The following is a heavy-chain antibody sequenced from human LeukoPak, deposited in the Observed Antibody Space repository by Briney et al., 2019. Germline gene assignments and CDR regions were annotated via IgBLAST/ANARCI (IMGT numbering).Heavy chain of an antibody. Sequence: SETLSLTCTVSGGSISSSSYFWGWIRQPPGKGLEWIGSIYYSGSTYYNPSLKSRGTISVDTSKNQFSLKLSSVTAADTAVYYCARDPPSGYYYYSMDVWGKGTTVTVSS. V-gene: IGHV4-39*07. CDR3: ARDPPSGYYYYSMDV. CDR1: GGSISSSSYF. CDR2: IYYSGST. J-gene: IGHJ6*03.